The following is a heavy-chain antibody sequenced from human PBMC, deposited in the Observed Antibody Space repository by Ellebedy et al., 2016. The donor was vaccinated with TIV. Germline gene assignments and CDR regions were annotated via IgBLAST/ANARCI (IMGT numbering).Heavy chain of an antibody. D-gene: IGHD1-7*01. CDR1: GFTFSSYA. V-gene: IGHV3-23*01. CDR3: AKSPGDGNYRAPYYFDY. CDR2: FSGTVGST. Sequence: GESLKISXAASGFTFSSYAMSWVRQAPGKGLEWVSAFSGTVGSTYYADSVKGRFTISRDNSKNTLYLQMNSLRAEDTAVYYCAKSPGDGNYRAPYYFDYWGQGTLVTVSS. J-gene: IGHJ4*02.